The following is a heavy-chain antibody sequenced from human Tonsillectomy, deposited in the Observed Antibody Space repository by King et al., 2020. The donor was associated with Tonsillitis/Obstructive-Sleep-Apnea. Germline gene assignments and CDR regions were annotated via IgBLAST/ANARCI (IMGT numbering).Heavy chain of an antibody. CDR1: GGSISSSSYY. CDR3: ARHVADCGVVITDYFDY. CDR2: IYYSGST. D-gene: IGHD3-3*01. J-gene: IGHJ4*02. V-gene: IGHV4-39*01. Sequence: QLQESGPGLVKPSETLSLTCTVSGGSISSSSYYWGWIRQPPGKGLEWIGSIYYSGSTYYNPSLKSRVTISVDTSKNQFSLKLSSVTAADTAVYYCARHVADCGVVITDYFDYWGQGTLVTVSS.